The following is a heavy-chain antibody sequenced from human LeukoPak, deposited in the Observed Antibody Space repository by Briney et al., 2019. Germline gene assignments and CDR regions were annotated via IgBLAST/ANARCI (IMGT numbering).Heavy chain of an antibody. CDR2: INHSGST. Sequence: SETLSLTCAVYGGSFSGYYWSWIRQPPGKGLEWIGEINHSGSTNYNPSLKSRVTISVDTSKNQFSLKLSSVTAADTAVFYCARHVRKRGIAVAGTPGWFDPWGQGTLVTVSS. V-gene: IGHV4-34*01. CDR3: ARHVRKRGIAVAGTPGWFDP. D-gene: IGHD6-19*01. J-gene: IGHJ5*02. CDR1: GGSFSGYY.